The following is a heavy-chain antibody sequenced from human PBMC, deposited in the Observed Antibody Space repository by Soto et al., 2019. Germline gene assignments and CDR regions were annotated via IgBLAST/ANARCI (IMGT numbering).Heavy chain of an antibody. V-gene: IGHV4-39*01. D-gene: IGHD3-10*01. J-gene: IGHJ4*02. CDR1: GGSISSSSYY. CDR3: AARGQGSGSFDY. Sequence: SETLSLTCTVSGGSISSSSYYWGWIRQPPGKGLEWIANIYYDGSTYYNLSLKSRVTISVDTSKNQFSLKLTSVTAADTAVYYCAARGQGSGSFDYWGQGALVTVSS. CDR2: IYYDGST.